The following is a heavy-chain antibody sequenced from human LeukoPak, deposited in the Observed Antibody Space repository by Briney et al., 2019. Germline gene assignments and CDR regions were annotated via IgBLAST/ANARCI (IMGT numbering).Heavy chain of an antibody. V-gene: IGHV1-69*13. CDR3: ARDMEAIAARYYYYYMDV. Sequence: SVKVSCKASGGTFSSYAISWVRQAPGQGLEWMGGVIPIFGTANYAQKFQGRVTITADESTSTAYMELSSLRSEDTAVYYCARDMEAIAARYYYYYMDVWGKGTTVTVSS. J-gene: IGHJ6*03. CDR2: VIPIFGTA. D-gene: IGHD6-6*01. CDR1: GGTFSSYA.